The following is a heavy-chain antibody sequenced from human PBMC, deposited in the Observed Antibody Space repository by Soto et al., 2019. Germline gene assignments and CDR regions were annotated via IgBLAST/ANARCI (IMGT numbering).Heavy chain of an antibody. J-gene: IGHJ4*02. D-gene: IGHD3-10*01. Sequence: LSLTCAVYGGTFSGYFWTWVRQPPGKGLEWIGEIEHNGNNNINPSLKSRVTLSVDTSKNQISLTLTSVTAADTAVYYCARDFRYFPYWGQGTLVTVSS. CDR1: GGTFSGYF. CDR2: IEHNGNN. CDR3: ARDFRYFPY. V-gene: IGHV4-34*01.